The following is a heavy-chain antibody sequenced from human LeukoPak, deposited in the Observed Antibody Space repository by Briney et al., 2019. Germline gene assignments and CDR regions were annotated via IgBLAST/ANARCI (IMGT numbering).Heavy chain of an antibody. CDR1: GYSFTDYW. D-gene: IGHD6-13*01. CDR2: TYPGDSDT. J-gene: IGHJ4*02. CDR3: ARRYSTDSIVY. Sequence: GESLKISCKGSGYSFTDYWIGWVRQMLGKGLEWMGITYPGDSDTRYSPSFQGQVTISADKSISTAYLQWSSLKASDTAMYYCARRYSTDSIVYWGQGTLIIVSS. V-gene: IGHV5-51*01.